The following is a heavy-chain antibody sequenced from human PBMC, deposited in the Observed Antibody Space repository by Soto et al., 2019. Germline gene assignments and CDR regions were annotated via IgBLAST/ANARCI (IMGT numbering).Heavy chain of an antibody. CDR1: GYTFATYG. Sequence: QVQLLQSGAEVKKPGASVKVSCKASGYTFATYGISWVRQAPGQGLEWMGWITPDNGYTNYAQKLQGRVTMTTDTSPSTAYMEVRSLRSDDTAVYYCARLAPCSGGTCYSRPLDSWGHGTLVTVSS. V-gene: IGHV1-18*01. J-gene: IGHJ5*01. D-gene: IGHD2-15*01. CDR3: ARLAPCSGGTCYSRPLDS. CDR2: ITPDNGYT.